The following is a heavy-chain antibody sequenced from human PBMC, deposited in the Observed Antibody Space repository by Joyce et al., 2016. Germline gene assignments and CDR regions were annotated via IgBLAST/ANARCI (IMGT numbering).Heavy chain of an antibody. CDR2: INSPGSTI. CDR3: VKGQQWLVGAVDF. D-gene: IGHD6-19*01. CDR1: GFTFSDYY. Sequence: QVQLVESGGGLVKPGGSLRLSCKDSGFTFSDYYMSWIRQAPGKGLECVSYINSPGSTIYYADSVKGRFTISRDNGKNLLYLQMNNLGDEDTAVYFCVKGQQWLVGAVDFWGQGTPVSVSP. J-gene: IGHJ4*02. V-gene: IGHV3-11*04.